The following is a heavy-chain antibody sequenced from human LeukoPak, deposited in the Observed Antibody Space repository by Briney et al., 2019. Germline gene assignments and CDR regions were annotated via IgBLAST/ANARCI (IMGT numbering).Heavy chain of an antibody. Sequence: ASVRFSCKVSGYTFTSYGISWVGQAPGQGLEWMGWISAYNGNTNYAQKLQGRVTMTTDTSTSTAYMELRSLRSDDTAVYYCARDHSYSGSYFKGGGDYWGQGTLVTVSS. J-gene: IGHJ4*02. CDR3: ARDHSYSGSYFKGGGDY. V-gene: IGHV1-18*01. CDR2: ISAYNGNT. CDR1: GYTFTSYG. D-gene: IGHD1-26*01.